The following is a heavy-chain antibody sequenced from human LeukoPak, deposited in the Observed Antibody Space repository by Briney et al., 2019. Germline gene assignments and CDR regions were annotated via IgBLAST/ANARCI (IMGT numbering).Heavy chain of an antibody. V-gene: IGHV1-2*02. CDR2: INSDSGGT. J-gene: IGHJ4*02. CDR3: ARQETC. CDR1: GYTFGDYY. Sequence: ASVNVSCKASGYTFGDYYIHLVRQAPGQGLKWMGWINSDSGGTNYAQKFQGTVTMIRYPSRSTAYMELSRLASDDTAVYYCARQETCWGQGTLVSVSS. D-gene: IGHD5-24*01.